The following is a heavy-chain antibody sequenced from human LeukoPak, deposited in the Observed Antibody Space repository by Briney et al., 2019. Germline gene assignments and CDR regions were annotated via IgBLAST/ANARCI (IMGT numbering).Heavy chain of an antibody. J-gene: IGHJ4*02. CDR2: INWNGGST. V-gene: IGHV3-20*04. CDR3: VRWGYYYDSSGYYHGIDY. CDR1: GFTFADYG. D-gene: IGHD3-22*01. Sequence: GGSLRLSCAASGFTFADYGMSWVRQAPGKGLEWVSGINWNGGSTGYADSVKGRFTISRDNAKNSLYLQMNSLRAEDTALYYCVRWGYYYDSSGYYHGIDYWGQGTLVTVSS.